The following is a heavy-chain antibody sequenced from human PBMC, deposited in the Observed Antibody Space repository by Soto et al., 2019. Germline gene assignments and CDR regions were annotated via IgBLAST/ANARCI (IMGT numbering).Heavy chain of an antibody. J-gene: IGHJ4*02. V-gene: IGHV3-33*01. Sequence: QVQLVESGGGVVQPGRSLRLSCAASGFTFSSYGMHWVRQAPGKGLEWVAVIWYDGSNKYYADSVKGRFTISRDNSKNTLYLQMNSLRAEDTAVYYCARGGYYGSGSYPPEDYWGQGTLVTVSS. CDR1: GFTFSSYG. CDR2: IWYDGSNK. CDR3: ARGGYYGSGSYPPEDY. D-gene: IGHD3-10*01.